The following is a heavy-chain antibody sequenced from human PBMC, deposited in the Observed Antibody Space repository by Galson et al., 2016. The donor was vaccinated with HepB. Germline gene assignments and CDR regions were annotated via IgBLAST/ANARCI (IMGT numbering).Heavy chain of an antibody. CDR2: IIPAFGTP. CDR1: GATFSGYD. V-gene: IGHV1-69*01. J-gene: IGHJ4*02. CDR3: AKRQGYTSGRADS. D-gene: IGHD6-19*01. Sequence: SCKASGATFSGYDLNWVRQAPGQGLEWMGGIIPAFGTPKYAQKFQGRVTIAADDSASTISLDLSSLRVEDTAVYYCAKRQGYTSGRADSWGQGTLVTVSS.